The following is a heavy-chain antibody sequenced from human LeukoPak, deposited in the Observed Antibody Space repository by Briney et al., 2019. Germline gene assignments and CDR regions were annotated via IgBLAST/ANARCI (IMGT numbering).Heavy chain of an antibody. V-gene: IGHV3-30*18. CDR3: AKDAVYCGGDCYSLDY. J-gene: IGHJ4*02. CDR2: ISYDGSNK. CDR1: GFTFSSYG. Sequence: GGSLRLSCAASGFTFSSYGMHWVRQAPGKGLEWVAVISYDGSNKYYADSVKGRFTISRDNSKNTLYLQMNSLRAEDTAVYYCAKDAVYCGGDCYSLDYWGQGTLVTVSS. D-gene: IGHD2-21*02.